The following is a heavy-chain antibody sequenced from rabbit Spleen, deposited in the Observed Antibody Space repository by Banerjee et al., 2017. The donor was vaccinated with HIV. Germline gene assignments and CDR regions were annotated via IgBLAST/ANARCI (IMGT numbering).Heavy chain of an antibody. J-gene: IGHJ4*01. V-gene: IGHV1S40*01. CDR3: ARGSAAMTMLITGYYLGL. Sequence: QSLEESGGDLVKPEGSLTLTCTASGFSFNSGYYICWVRQAPGKGLEWIACIDAGSSGTTYYASWAKGRFTISKTSSTTVTLQMTSLTAADTATYFCARGSAAMTMLITGYYLGLWGPGTLVTVS. CDR2: IDAGSSGTT. CDR1: GFSFNSGYY. D-gene: IGHD2-1*01.